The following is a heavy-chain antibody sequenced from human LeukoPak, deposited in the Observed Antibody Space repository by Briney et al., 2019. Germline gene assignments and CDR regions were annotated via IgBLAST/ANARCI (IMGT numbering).Heavy chain of an antibody. J-gene: IGHJ6*02. CDR1: GGSISSLTYY. V-gene: IGHV4-39*01. Sequence: PSETLSLTCTVSGGSISSLTYYWGWIRQPPGKGLEWIGSIYYSGSTYYNPSLKSRVTISVDTSKNQFSLKLSSVTAADTAVYYCARHFPYYYYYGLDVWGQGTTVTVS. CDR2: IYYSGST. CDR3: ARHFPYYYYYGLDV.